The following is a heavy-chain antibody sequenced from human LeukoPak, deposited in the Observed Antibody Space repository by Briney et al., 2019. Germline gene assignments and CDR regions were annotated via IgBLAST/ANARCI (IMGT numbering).Heavy chain of an antibody. D-gene: IGHD2-15*01. CDR2: ISGSGGST. J-gene: IGHJ4*02. CDR3: AKIDGEDAEYCSGGSCYGGLDFDY. Sequence: GGSLRLSCAASGFTFSSYTMSWVRQAPGKGLEWVSAISGSGGSTYYADSVKGRFTISRDNSKNTLYLQMNSLRAEDTAVYYCAKIDGEDAEYCSGGSCYGGLDFDYWGQGTLVTVSS. CDR1: GFTFSSYT. V-gene: IGHV3-23*01.